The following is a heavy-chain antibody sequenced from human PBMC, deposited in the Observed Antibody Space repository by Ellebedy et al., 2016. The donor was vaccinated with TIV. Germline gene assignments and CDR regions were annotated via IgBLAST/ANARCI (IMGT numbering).Heavy chain of an antibody. J-gene: IGHJ4*02. CDR3: VSGQHNGIDYFDY. Sequence: GGSLRLXXSASEFTLSTYALHWVRQAPGNGLKYVAAIHSNGITTYYGDSVKGRFTISRDDSENTLYLQMNSLRVEDTAVYYCVSGQHNGIDYFDYWGQGTLVTVSS. V-gene: IGHV3-64D*06. CDR2: IHSNGITT. CDR1: EFTLSTYA. D-gene: IGHD2-8*01.